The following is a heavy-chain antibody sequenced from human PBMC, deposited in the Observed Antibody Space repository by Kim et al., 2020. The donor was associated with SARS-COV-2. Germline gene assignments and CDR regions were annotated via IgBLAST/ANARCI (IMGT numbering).Heavy chain of an antibody. Sequence: SETLSLTCTVSGGSISSYYWSWVRQPPGKGLEWIGNMYYSGDTHYNPSLKSRVTISVDTSKNQFSLKVSSVTAADTAIYYCARDSDYGDTFDIWGQGTMVTVSS. V-gene: IGHV4-59*13. CDR2: MYYSGDT. CDR1: GGSISSYY. J-gene: IGHJ3*02. CDR3: ARDSDYGDTFDI. D-gene: IGHD4-17*01.